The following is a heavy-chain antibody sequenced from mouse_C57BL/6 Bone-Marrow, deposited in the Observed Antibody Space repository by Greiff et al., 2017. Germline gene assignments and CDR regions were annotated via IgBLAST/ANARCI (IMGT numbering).Heavy chain of an antibody. CDR1: GYTFTDYE. Sequence: VQLQESGAELVRPGASVTLSCKASGYTFTDYEMHWVKRTPVHGLEWIGAIDPETGGTAYNQKFKGKAILTADKSSSTAYMELRSLTSEDSAVYYCTKGCRLYYWGQGTTLTVSS. CDR3: TKGCRLYY. J-gene: IGHJ2*01. V-gene: IGHV1-15*01. CDR2: IDPETGGT.